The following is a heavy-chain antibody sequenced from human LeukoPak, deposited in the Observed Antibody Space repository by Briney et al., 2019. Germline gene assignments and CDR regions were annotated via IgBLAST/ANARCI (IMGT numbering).Heavy chain of an antibody. CDR3: AKDDRVLLWFGELSPLIFDY. CDR2: ISSSSSYI. CDR1: GFTLSSYS. J-gene: IGHJ4*02. D-gene: IGHD3-10*01. V-gene: IGHV3-21*04. Sequence: PGGSLRLSCAASGFTLSSYSMNWVRQAPGKGLEWVSFISSSSSYIYYADSVKGRFTISRDNAKNSLYLQMNSLRAEDTAVYYCAKDDRVLLWFGELSPLIFDYWGQGTLVTVSS.